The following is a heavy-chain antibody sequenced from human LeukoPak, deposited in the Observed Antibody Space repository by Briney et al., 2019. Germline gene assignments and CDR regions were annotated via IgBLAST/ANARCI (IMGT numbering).Heavy chain of an antibody. Sequence: SETLSLTCTVSGGSISSGGYFWTWIRQPPGKGLEWIGYMSQSGSTYYNPSLKSRVTISVDTSKSQFSLKLTSVTAADTAVYYCARDWSGPYYFDYWGQGTLVTVSS. D-gene: IGHD3-3*01. J-gene: IGHJ4*01. CDR3: ARDWSGPYYFDY. CDR1: GGSISSGGYF. CDR2: MSQSGST. V-gene: IGHV4-30-2*01.